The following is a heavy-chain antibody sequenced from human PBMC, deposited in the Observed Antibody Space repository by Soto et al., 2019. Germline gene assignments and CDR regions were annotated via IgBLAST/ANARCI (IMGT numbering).Heavy chain of an antibody. V-gene: IGHV1-3*01. CDR3: AAERYGDHVSGAY. CDR1: GYTFTTYG. J-gene: IGHJ4*02. CDR2: INGGNGDT. D-gene: IGHD4-17*01. Sequence: QVQLVQSGAEVKKPEASVKVSCEASGYTFTTYGMHWVRQAPGQRLEWMGRINGGNGDTKYSQRFQGRVTITRDTSASTAYMELNSLRSEDTAVYYCAAERYGDHVSGAYWGQGTLVTVSS.